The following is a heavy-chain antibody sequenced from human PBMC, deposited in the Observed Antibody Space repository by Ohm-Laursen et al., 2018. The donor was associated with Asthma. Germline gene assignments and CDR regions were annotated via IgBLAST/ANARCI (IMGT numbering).Heavy chain of an antibody. Sequence: TLSLTCAVSGDSINSGNNYWSWIRQHPGKGLEWIGYIYYSGLTYSNPSLRSRVIISVDTSKNQFSLNLTSVTAADTAVYYCARGAFYYESTGYYFFDHWGQGVLVTVSS. CDR2: IYYSGLT. CDR1: GDSINSGNNY. V-gene: IGHV4-31*11. J-gene: IGHJ4*02. CDR3: ARGAFYYESTGYYFFDH. D-gene: IGHD3-22*01.